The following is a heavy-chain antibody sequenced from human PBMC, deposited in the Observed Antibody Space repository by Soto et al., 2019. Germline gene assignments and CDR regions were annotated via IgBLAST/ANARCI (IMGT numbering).Heavy chain of an antibody. CDR1: GGSISRYY. CDR2: INHSGST. J-gene: IGHJ4*02. D-gene: IGHD2-21*02. CDR3: ARGARYCGGDCYLYDY. V-gene: IGHV4-34*01. Sequence: SETLSLTCTVSGGSISRYYWSWIRQPPGKGLEWIGEINHSGSTNYTPSLKSRVTISIDTSKNQFSLKLSSVTAADTAVYYCARGARYCGGDCYLYDYWGQGTLVTVS.